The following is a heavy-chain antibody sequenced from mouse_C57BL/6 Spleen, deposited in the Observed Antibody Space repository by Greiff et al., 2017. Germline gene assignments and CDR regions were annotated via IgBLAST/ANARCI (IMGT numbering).Heavy chain of an antibody. CDR2: ILPGSGST. CDR1: GYTFTGYW. V-gene: IGHV1-9*01. Sequence: VQLQESGAELMKPGASVKVSCKATGYTFTGYWIEWVKQRPGHGLEWIGEILPGSGSTNYNEKFKGKATFTADTSSNTAYMQVSSLTTEDSAIYYCARAGYDGYYGYAMDYWGQGTSVTVSS. J-gene: IGHJ4*01. D-gene: IGHD2-3*01. CDR3: ARAGYDGYYGYAMDY.